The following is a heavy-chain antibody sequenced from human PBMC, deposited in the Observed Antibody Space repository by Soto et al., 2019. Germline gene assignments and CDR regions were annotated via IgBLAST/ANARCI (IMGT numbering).Heavy chain of an antibody. V-gene: IGHV4-31*03. CDR1: GGSISSGGYY. CDR3: ASPDYLSWFDP. J-gene: IGHJ5*02. CDR2: ISYSGST. D-gene: IGHD4-17*01. Sequence: QVQLQESGPGLVKPSQTLSLTCTVSGGSISSGGYYWSWIRQHPGKGLEWIGYISYSGSTYSNPTLKSSVTISIDTSTNQFSLKLSSVTAPDTAVYYCASPDYLSWFDPWGQGTLVTVSS.